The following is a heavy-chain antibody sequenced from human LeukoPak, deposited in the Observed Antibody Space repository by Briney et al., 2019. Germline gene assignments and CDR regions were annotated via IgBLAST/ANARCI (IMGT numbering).Heavy chain of an antibody. D-gene: IGHD5-18*01. J-gene: IGHJ4*02. CDR3: ARDSISAMAGFDY. CDR2: ISSSGSTI. CDR1: GFSFSDYD. V-gene: IGHV3-11*04. Sequence: PGGSLRLSCAASGFSFSDYDIHWVRQAPGKGLEWVSYISSSGSTIYYADSVKGRFTISRDNAKNSLYLQMNSLRAEDTAVYYCARDSISAMAGFDYWGQGTLVTVSS.